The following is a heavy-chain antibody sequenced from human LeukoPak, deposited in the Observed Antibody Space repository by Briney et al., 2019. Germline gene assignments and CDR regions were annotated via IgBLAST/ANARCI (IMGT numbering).Heavy chain of an antibody. CDR1: GGSISSSSDY. CDR2: IYYSGST. D-gene: IGHD6-19*01. Sequence: SETLSLTCTVSGGSISSSSDYWGWIRQPPGKGLEWIGSIYYSGSTYYNPSLKSRVTISVDTSKNQFSLKLSSVTAADTAVYYCARWYSSGWALDYWGQGTLVTVSS. V-gene: IGHV4-39*01. J-gene: IGHJ4*02. CDR3: ARWYSSGWALDY.